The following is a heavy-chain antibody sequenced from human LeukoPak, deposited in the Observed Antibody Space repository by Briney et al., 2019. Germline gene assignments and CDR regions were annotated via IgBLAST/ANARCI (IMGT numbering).Heavy chain of an antibody. D-gene: IGHD3-10*01. CDR3: ARDMGIRGVRTPFDY. CDR2: IDPGSGNT. J-gene: IGHJ4*02. V-gene: IGHV1-2*02. Sequence: ASVKVSCKASGYTFTGYYMHWVRQAPGQGLESMGWIDPGSGNTKYAQKFQGRVTMTRDTSINTAYMELSRLTSDDTAVYHRARDMGIRGVRTPFDYWGQGTLVAVSS. CDR1: GYTFTGYY.